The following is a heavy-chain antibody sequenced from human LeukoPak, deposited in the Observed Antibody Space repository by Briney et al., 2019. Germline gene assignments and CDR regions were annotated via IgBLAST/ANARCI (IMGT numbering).Heavy chain of an antibody. Sequence: SETLSLTCAVYGGSFSGYYWSWIRQPPGKGLEWIGEINHSGSTNYNPSPKSRVTISVDTSKNQFSLKLSSVTAADTAVYYCAARWGNVDTAMGPYWGQGTLVTVSS. D-gene: IGHD5-18*01. V-gene: IGHV4-34*01. CDR1: GGSFSGYY. J-gene: IGHJ4*02. CDR3: AARWGNVDTAMGPY. CDR2: INHSGST.